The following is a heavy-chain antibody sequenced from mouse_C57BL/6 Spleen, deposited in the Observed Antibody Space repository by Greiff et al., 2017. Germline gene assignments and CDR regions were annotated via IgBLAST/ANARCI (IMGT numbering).Heavy chain of an antibody. D-gene: IGHD1-1*01. Sequence: EVKLMESGGGLVQPGGSMKLSCVASGFTFSNYWMNWVRQSPEKGLEWVAQIRLKSDNYATHYAESVKGRFTISRDDSKSSVYLQMNNLRAEDTGIYYCTLLLRGFAYWGQGTLVTVSA. CDR1: GFTFSNYW. CDR2: IRLKSDNYAT. V-gene: IGHV6-3*01. CDR3: TLLLRGFAY. J-gene: IGHJ3*01.